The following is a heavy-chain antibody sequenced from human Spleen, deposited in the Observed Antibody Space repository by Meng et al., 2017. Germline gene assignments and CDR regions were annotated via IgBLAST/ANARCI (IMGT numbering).Heavy chain of an antibody. J-gene: IGHJ4*02. CDR2: FIPILGVM. V-gene: IGHV1-69*10. D-gene: IGHD3-10*01. Sequence: QVQLVQSGAEERKPGLSVNVSCKASGGIFSSYAISWVRQAPGQGLEWMGGFIPILGVMKYAQKFQGRVTIIADKSTNTAYMELSSLRSDDTGVYYCARGTPGRRYADYWGQGTLVTVSS. CDR3: ARGTPGRRYADY. CDR1: GGIFSSYA.